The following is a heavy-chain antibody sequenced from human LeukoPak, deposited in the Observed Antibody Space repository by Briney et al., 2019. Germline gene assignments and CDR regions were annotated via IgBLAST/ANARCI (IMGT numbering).Heavy chain of an antibody. CDR2: INPNSGGT. CDR3: ARATPKNWWFDP. V-gene: IGHV1-2*02. Sequence: ASVKVSCKASGYTSTGYYMHWVRQAPGQGLEWMGWINPNSGGTNYAQKFQGRVTVTRDTSISTAYMELSRLRSDDTAVYYCARATPKNWWFDPWGQGTLVTVSS. CDR1: GYTSTGYY. J-gene: IGHJ5*02. D-gene: IGHD1-1*01.